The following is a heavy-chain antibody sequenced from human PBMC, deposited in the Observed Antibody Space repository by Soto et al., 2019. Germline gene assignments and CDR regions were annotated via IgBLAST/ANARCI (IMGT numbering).Heavy chain of an antibody. CDR1: GGFVSSGSYY. CDR3: ARVERGTATTVVDAFDI. CDR2: MSHSGGT. V-gene: IGHV4-61*01. J-gene: IGHJ3*02. D-gene: IGHD1-1*01. Sequence: SETLSLTCAVYGGFVSSGSYYWSWIRQPPGEGLEWIGEMSHSGGTHFNPSLKSRVTISVDASKNQFSLKMSSVTAADTALYYCARVERGTATTVVDAFDIWGPGTMVTVSS.